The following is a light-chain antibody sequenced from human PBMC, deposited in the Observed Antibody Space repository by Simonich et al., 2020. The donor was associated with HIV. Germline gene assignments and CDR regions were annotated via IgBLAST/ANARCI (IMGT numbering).Light chain of an antibody. Sequence: DIVMTQSPATLSVSPGERATLSCRASQSVSSYLAWYQQKPGQAPRLLIYDASTRATAVPARFSGSGFGTDFTLTISSMQSEDFAVYYCQQRSNWLTFGGGTKVEIK. V-gene: IGKV3-15*01. J-gene: IGKJ4*01. CDR2: DAS. CDR3: QQRSNWLT. CDR1: QSVSSY.